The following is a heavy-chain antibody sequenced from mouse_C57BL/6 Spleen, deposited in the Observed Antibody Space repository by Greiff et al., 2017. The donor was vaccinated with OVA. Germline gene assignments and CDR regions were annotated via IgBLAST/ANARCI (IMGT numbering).Heavy chain of an antibody. J-gene: IGHJ2*01. V-gene: IGHV1-61*01. CDR1: GYTFTSYW. Sequence: QVQLQQPGAELVRPGSSVKLSCKASGYTFTSYWMAWVKQRPGQGLEWIGNIYPSDSETHYTQKFKDKATLTVDKSSSTAYMQLSSRTSEDSAVYYCARVIYDGYYDYWGQGTTLTVSS. CDR3: ARVIYDGYYDY. D-gene: IGHD2-3*01. CDR2: IYPSDSET.